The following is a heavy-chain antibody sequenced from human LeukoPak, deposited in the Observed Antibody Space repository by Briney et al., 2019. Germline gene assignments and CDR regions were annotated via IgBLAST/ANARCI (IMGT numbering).Heavy chain of an antibody. V-gene: IGHV4-59*01. J-gene: IGHJ3*02. D-gene: IGHD5-18*01. CDR1: GGSISSYY. CDR3: ARGEIQLWLLVGAFDI. Sequence: KASETLSLTCTVSGGSISSYYWSWIRQPPGKGLDWIGYIYYSGSTNYNPSLKSRVTISVDTSKNQFSLKLSSVTAADTAVYYCARGEIQLWLLVGAFDIWGQGTMVTVSS. CDR2: IYYSGST.